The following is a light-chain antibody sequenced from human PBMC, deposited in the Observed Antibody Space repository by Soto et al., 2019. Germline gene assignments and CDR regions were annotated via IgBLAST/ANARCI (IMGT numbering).Light chain of an antibody. CDR2: EVS. CDR1: SSDVGAYNY. V-gene: IGLV2-8*01. J-gene: IGLJ1*01. Sequence: QSALTQPPSASGSPGQSVTISCTGTSSDVGAYNYVSWYQQHPGKAPKLMIYEVSKRPSGVPDRFSGSKSGNTASLTVSGLQAEDEADYYCSSYAGSNNFFDVLGTGTKLTVL. CDR3: SSYAGSNNFFDV.